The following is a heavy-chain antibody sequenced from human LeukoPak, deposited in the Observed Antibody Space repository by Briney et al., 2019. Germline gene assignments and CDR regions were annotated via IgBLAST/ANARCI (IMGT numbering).Heavy chain of an antibody. CDR2: VSYDGSNK. CDR3: AKDGAEYYDSSGLY. D-gene: IGHD3-22*01. CDR1: GFTFSTYG. V-gene: IGHV3-30*18. J-gene: IGHJ4*02. Sequence: GGSLRLSCAASGFTFSTYGMQWVRQALGKGLEWLAVVSYDGSNKFYGDSVRGRFTISRDNSKNTMYLQMNSLRAEDTAVYYCAKDGAEYYDSSGLYWGQGTLVTVSS.